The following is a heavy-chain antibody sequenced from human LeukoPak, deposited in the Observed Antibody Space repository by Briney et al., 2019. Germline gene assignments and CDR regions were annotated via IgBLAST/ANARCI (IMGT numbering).Heavy chain of an antibody. CDR1: GFTFSSYA. CDR3: ASGGYARHYYYYYGMDV. V-gene: IGHV3-30*04. CDR2: ISYDGSNK. Sequence: GSLRLSCAASGFTFSSYAMHWVRQAPGKGLEWVAVISYDGSNKYYADSVKGRFTISRDNSKNTLYLQMNSLRAEDTAVYYCASGGYARHYYYYYGMDVWGQGTTVTVSS. J-gene: IGHJ6*02. D-gene: IGHD1-1*01.